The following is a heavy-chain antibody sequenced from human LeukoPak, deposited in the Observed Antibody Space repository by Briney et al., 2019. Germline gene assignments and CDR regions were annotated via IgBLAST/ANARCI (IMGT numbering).Heavy chain of an antibody. Sequence: GASVKVSCKASGGTFSSYAISWVRQTPGQKLEWMGSINAGTGNTKYSQEFQGRVTITRDTSASTAYMELSSLRSEDMAVYYCARGQYYYASGSSFLKRGVSAFDIWGQGTMVTVSS. D-gene: IGHD3-10*01. V-gene: IGHV1-3*03. J-gene: IGHJ3*02. CDR2: INAGTGNT. CDR3: ARGQYYYASGSSFLKRGVSAFDI. CDR1: GGTFSSYA.